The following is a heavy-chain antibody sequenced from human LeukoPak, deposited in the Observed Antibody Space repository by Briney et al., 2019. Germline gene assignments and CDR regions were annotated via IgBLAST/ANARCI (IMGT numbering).Heavy chain of an antibody. CDR2: SNPSGGST. J-gene: IGHJ6*02. Sequence: ASVKVSCKASGYTFTSYYMHWVRQAPGQGLEWMGISNPSGGSTSYAQKFQGRVTMTRDTSTSTVYMELSSLRSEDTAVYYCARDLTQSYYDFWSGYPRAYGMDVWGQGTTVTVSS. CDR1: GYTFTSYY. D-gene: IGHD3-3*01. CDR3: ARDLTQSYYDFWSGYPRAYGMDV. V-gene: IGHV1-46*01.